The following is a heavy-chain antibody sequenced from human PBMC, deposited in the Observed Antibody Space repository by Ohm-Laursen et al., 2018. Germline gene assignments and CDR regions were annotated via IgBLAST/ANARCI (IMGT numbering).Heavy chain of an antibody. CDR2: INPNSGGT. CDR1: GYTFTSYY. D-gene: IGHD3-22*01. V-gene: IGHV1-2*02. CDR3: ARPRSSGYYVY. J-gene: IGHJ4*02. Sequence: ASVKVSCKVSGYTFTSYYMHWVRQAPGQGLEWMGWINPNSGGTNYAQKFQGRVTMTRDTSISTAYMELSRLRSDDTAVYYCARPRSSGYYVYWGQGTLVTVSP.